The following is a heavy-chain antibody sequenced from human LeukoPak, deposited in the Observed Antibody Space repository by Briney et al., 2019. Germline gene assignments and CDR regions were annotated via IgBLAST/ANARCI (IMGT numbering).Heavy chain of an antibody. CDR3: ANARSPSGHGYYSD. CDR1: GFTFSSYA. D-gene: IGHD3-22*01. Sequence: GGSLRLSCAASGFTFSSYAMSWVRQAPGKGLEWVSDMSGSGGSTYYADSVKGRFTISRDNSKNTLYLQMNSLRAEDTAVYYCANARSPSGHGYYSDWGQGTRVTVSS. CDR2: MSGSGGST. V-gene: IGHV3-23*01. J-gene: IGHJ4*02.